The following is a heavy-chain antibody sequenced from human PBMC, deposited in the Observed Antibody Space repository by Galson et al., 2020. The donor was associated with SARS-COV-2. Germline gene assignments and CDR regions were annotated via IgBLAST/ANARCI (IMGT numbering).Heavy chain of an antibody. CDR1: GFTFSSFA. CDR2: ISSNGFGT. CDR3: ARVPSLRGQWLPTDYYFDL. V-gene: IGHV3-64*02. D-gene: IGHD6-19*01. Sequence: GESLKISCAASGFTFSSFAMHWVRQAPGKGLEYVSAISSNGFGTYYADSVKGRFTISRDSSMNTLYLHMGSLRPEDMAVYYCARVPSLRGQWLPTDYYFDLWGRGTLVTVSS. J-gene: IGHJ2*01.